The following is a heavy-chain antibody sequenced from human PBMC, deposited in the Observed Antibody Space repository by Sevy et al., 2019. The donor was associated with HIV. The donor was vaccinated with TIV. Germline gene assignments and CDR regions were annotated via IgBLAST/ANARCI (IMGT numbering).Heavy chain of an antibody. CDR2: ISGSGSST. Sequence: GGSLRLSCTTSGFTFRIYAMSWVRQAPGKGLEWVSAISGSGSSTYYADSVKGRFTISRDNSKKTLYLQMNSLRAEDTAVFYCAKEGGSHYDTSGSFDDWGQGTRVTVSS. J-gene: IGHJ4*02. CDR3: AKEGGSHYDTSGSFDD. D-gene: IGHD3-22*01. V-gene: IGHV3-23*01. CDR1: GFTFRIYA.